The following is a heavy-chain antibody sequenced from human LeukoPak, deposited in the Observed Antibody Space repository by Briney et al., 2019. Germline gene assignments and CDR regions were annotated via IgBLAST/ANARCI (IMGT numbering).Heavy chain of an antibody. CDR2: IHPGDSEP. CDR3: ARRLGATQPYFDF. D-gene: IGHD1-26*01. Sequence: GESLKISWNASCYMTTSYWIGWVQHMPGKRVECVGIIHPGDSEPRYSPSFQGQVTISADKSISTASLQWSGLKASDTAMYYCARRLGATQPYFDFWGQGALVTVSS. V-gene: IGHV5-51*07. CDR1: CYMTTSYW. J-gene: IGHJ4*02.